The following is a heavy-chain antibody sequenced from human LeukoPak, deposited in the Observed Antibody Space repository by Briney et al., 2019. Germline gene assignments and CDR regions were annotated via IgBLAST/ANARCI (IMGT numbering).Heavy chain of an antibody. V-gene: IGHV1-69*05. CDR3: AFDFWSGYSRTKFPNWFDP. J-gene: IGHJ5*02. CDR2: IIPIFGTA. Sequence: AASVKVSCKASGGTFSSYAISWVRRAPGQGLEWMGGIIPIFGTANYAQKFQGRVTITTDESTSTAYMELSSLRSEDTAVYYCAFDFWSGYSRTKFPNWFDPWGQGTLVTVSS. D-gene: IGHD3-3*01. CDR1: GGTFSSYA.